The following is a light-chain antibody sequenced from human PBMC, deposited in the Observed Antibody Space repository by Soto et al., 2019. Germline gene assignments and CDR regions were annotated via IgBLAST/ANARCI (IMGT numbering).Light chain of an antibody. CDR3: SSNAGSNNLV. CDR1: RSDVGGYNY. V-gene: IGLV2-8*01. Sequence: QSALTQPPSASGSPGQSVTISCTGTRSDVGGYNYVSWYQQHPGKAPKLMIYEVFKRPSGVPDRFSGSKSANTASLTVSGVQDEDEDDYYCSSNAGSNNLVFGGGTKVTVL. CDR2: EVF. J-gene: IGLJ2*01.